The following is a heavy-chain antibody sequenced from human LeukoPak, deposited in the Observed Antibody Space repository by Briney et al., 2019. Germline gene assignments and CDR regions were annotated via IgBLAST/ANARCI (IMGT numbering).Heavy chain of an antibody. D-gene: IGHD5-12*01. CDR1: GFTFSTYA. J-gene: IGHJ4*02. V-gene: IGHV3-23*01. Sequence: GGSLRLSCAASGFTFSTYAMSWVRQAPEKGLEWVSAISGSGGRTYYADSVKGRFTISRDNSKNRLYLQMNSLRAEDTALYYCAKGAYDYIEMGYFDSWGQGTLVTVSS. CDR2: ISGSGGRT. CDR3: AKGAYDYIEMGYFDS.